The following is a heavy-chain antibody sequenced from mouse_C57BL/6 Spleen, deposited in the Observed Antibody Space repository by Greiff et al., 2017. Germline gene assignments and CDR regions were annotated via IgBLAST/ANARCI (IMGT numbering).Heavy chain of an antibody. V-gene: IGHV2-5*01. CDR3: AKNLGGDGYYSYAMDY. Sequence: VKLVESGPGLVQPSQSLSITCTVSGFSLTSYGVHWVRQSPGKGLEWLGVIWRGGSTDYNAAFMSRLSITKDNSKSQVFFKMNSLQADDTAIYYCAKNLGGDGYYSYAMDYWGQGTSVTVSS. D-gene: IGHD2-3*01. CDR2: IWRGGST. CDR1: GFSLTSYG. J-gene: IGHJ4*01.